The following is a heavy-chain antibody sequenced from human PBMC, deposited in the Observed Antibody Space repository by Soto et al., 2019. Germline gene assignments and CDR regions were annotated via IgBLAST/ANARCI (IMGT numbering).Heavy chain of an antibody. CDR2: INHSGST. D-gene: IGHD5-18*01. CDR1: GGSFSGYY. Sequence: SETLSLTCAVYGGSFSGYYWSWIRQPPGKGLEWIGEINHSGSTNYNPSLKSRVTISVDTSKNQFSLKLSSVTAADTAVYYCATGYSYGRPYYYYGRDVWGQGTTVTVSS. J-gene: IGHJ6*02. CDR3: ATGYSYGRPYYYYGRDV. V-gene: IGHV4-34*01.